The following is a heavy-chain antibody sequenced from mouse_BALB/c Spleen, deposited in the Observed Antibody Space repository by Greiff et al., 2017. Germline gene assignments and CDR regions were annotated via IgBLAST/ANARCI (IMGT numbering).Heavy chain of an antibody. CDR2: IDPSDSYT. J-gene: IGHJ4*01. Sequence: QVQLKQPGAELVKPGASVKLSCKASGYTFTSYWMHWVKQRPGQGLEWIGEIDPSDSYTNYNQKFKGKATLTVEKSSSTAYMQLSSLTSEDSAVYYCASPNSHYYGSSRSHYYAMDYWGQGTSVTVSS. V-gene: IGHV1-69*02. D-gene: IGHD1-1*01. CDR3: ASPNSHYYGSSRSHYYAMDY. CDR1: GYTFTSYW.